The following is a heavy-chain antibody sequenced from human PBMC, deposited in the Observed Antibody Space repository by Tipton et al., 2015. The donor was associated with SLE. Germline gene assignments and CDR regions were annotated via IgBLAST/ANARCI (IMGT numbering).Heavy chain of an antibody. J-gene: IGHJ4*02. V-gene: IGHV4-61*09. CDR2: IYTTGRT. CDR1: VGPLTSGRYY. CDR3: ARVSSGTNYAIES. D-gene: IGHD4/OR15-4a*01. Sequence: TLSLTCTVSVGPLTSGRYYWSWIRQPAGKGLEWIGHIYTTGRTNYNPSLKSRVTISFDTSETQFSLKLASVTIADTAVYYCARVSSGTNYAIESWGQGTLVTVSS.